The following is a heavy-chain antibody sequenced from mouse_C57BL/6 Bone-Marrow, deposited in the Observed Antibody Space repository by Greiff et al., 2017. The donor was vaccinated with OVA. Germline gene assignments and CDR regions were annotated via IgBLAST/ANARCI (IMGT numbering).Heavy chain of an antibody. CDR2: ISNGGGST. CDR3: ARRGYSNLDY. J-gene: IGHJ4*01. D-gene: IGHD2-5*01. CDR1: GFTFSDYY. Sequence: EVKLMESGGGLVQPGGSLKLSCAASGFTFSDYYMYWVRQTPEKRLEWVAYISNGGGSTYYPDTVKGRFTISRDNAKNTLYLQMSRLKSVDTAMYYCARRGYSNLDYWGQGTSVTVSS. V-gene: IGHV5-12*01.